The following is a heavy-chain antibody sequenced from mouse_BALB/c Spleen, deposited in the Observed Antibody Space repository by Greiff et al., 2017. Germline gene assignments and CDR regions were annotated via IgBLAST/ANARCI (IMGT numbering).Heavy chain of an antibody. CDR1: GYTFTSYT. V-gene: IGHV1-4*02. J-gene: IGHJ2*01. CDR2: INPSSGYT. CDR3: ARISYGNYVNFDY. D-gene: IGHD2-10*02. Sequence: QVQLQQSAAELARPGASVKMSCKASGYTFTSYTMHWVKQRPGQGLEWIVYINPSSGYTEYNQKFKDKTTLTADKSSSTAYMQLSSLTSEDSAVYYCARISYGNYVNFDYWGQGTTLTVSS.